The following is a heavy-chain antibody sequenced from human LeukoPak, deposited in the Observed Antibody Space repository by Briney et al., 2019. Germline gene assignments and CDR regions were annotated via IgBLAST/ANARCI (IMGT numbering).Heavy chain of an antibody. V-gene: IGHV4-39*07. D-gene: IGHD3-22*01. CDR3: ARVGRSGYYWGFYYFDY. Sequence: SETLSLTCTVSGGSISSSSYYWGWIRQPPGKGLEWIGSIYYSGSTYYNPSLKSRVTISVDTSKNQFSLNLSSVTAADTAVYYCARVGRSGYYWGFYYFDYWGQGTLVTVSS. CDR1: GGSISSSSYY. J-gene: IGHJ4*02. CDR2: IYYSGST.